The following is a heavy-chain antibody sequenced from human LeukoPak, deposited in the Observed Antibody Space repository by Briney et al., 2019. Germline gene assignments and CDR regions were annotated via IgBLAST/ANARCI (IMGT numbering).Heavy chain of an antibody. V-gene: IGHV4-39*01. CDR3: ARRSGSAIDY. Sequence: SETLPSTATSRFGSISCWMCYVGWVRQPPGKGLEWIGRIYYSGSTYYNPSLKSRVTICVDTSKNQFSLKLSSVTAADTAVYYCARRSGSAIDYWGQGTLVTVSS. D-gene: IGHD1-26*01. CDR1: FGSISCWMCY. J-gene: IGHJ4*02. CDR2: IYYSGST.